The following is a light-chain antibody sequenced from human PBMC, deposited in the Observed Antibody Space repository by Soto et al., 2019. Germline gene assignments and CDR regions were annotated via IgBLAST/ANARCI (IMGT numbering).Light chain of an antibody. CDR3: QQYYNWPPRT. J-gene: IGKJ4*01. V-gene: IGKV3-15*01. Sequence: EIVMTQSPATLSVSPGERATLSCRASQSVSNNLAWYQQKPGQDPRLLISGASTRATGIPARFSSSGSRTEFILTISSLQSEDVSVYYYQQYYNWPPRTFGDGTKVEIK. CDR1: QSVSNN. CDR2: GAS.